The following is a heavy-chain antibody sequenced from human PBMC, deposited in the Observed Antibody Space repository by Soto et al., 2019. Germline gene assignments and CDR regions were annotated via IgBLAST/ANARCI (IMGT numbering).Heavy chain of an antibody. CDR3: AAEGVDSSGPDPFEN. J-gene: IGHJ3*02. CDR1: GFTFTSSA. Sequence: ASVKFSWKASGFTFTSSAVQWVRQARGQRLECIGWIVVGSGNTNYAQKFQERVTITRXXXXSXXXMXLXXLRSEDTAVYYWAAEGVDSSGPDPFENCG. CDR2: IVVGSGNT. V-gene: IGHV1-58*01. D-gene: IGHD3-22*01.